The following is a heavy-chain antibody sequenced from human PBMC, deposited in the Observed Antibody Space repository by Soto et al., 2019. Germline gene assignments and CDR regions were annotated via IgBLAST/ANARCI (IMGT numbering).Heavy chain of an antibody. CDR3: AKDSHYGDSHYYYYMDV. Sequence: GGSLRLSCAASGFTFDDYAMHWVRQAPGKGLEWVSGISWNSGSIGYADSVKGRFTISRDNAKNSLYLQMNSLRAEDTALYYCAKDSHYGDSHYYYYMDVWGKGTTVTVSS. J-gene: IGHJ6*03. CDR2: ISWNSGSI. D-gene: IGHD4-17*01. CDR1: GFTFDDYA. V-gene: IGHV3-9*01.